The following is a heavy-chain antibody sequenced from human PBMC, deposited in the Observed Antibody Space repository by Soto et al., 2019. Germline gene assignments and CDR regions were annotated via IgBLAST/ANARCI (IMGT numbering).Heavy chain of an antibody. CDR1: GGSISSGGYS. V-gene: IGHV4-30-2*01. CDR2: IYHSGST. Sequence: SETLSLTCAVSGGSISSGGYSWSWIRQPPGKGLEWIGYIYHSGSTYYNPSLKSRVTISVDRSKNQFSLKLSSVAAAETAVYYCVRVRYSYGYYFDYWGQGTLVTVSS. CDR3: VRVRYSYGYYFDY. D-gene: IGHD5-18*01. J-gene: IGHJ4*02.